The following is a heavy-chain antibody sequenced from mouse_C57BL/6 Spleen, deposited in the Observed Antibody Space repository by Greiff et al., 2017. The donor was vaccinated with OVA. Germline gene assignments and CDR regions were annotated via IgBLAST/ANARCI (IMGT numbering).Heavy chain of an antibody. Sequence: QVQLKQPGAELVMPGASVKLSCKASGYTFTSYWMHWVKQRPGQGLEWIGEIDPSDSYTNYNQKFKGKSTLTVDKSSSTAYMQLSSLTSEDSAVYYCASGDPCAYWGQGTLVTVSA. J-gene: IGHJ3*01. CDR1: GYTFTSYW. CDR2: IDPSDSYT. V-gene: IGHV1-69*01. CDR3: ASGDPCAY.